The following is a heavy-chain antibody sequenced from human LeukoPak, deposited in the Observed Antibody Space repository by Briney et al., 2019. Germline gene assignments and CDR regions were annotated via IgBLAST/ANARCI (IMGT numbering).Heavy chain of an antibody. V-gene: IGHV1-2*02. CDR2: INPNSGGT. D-gene: IGHD3-10*01. CDR1: GYTFTGYY. Sequence: ASVKVSCKASGYTFTGYYMHWVRQAPGQGLEWMGWINPNSGGTNYAQKFQGRVTMTRDTSTSTAYMELSRLRSDDTAVYYCAREGEGFAIDWDYWGQGTLVTVSS. CDR3: AREGEGFAIDWDY. J-gene: IGHJ4*02.